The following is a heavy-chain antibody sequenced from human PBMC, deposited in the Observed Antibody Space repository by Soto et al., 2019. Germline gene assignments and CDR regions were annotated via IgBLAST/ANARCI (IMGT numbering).Heavy chain of an antibody. CDR1: GFTFSNYG. CDR2: ININGSTT. D-gene: IGHD1-1*01. CDR3: ATVRNGERYFDS. V-gene: IGHV3-74*01. J-gene: IGHJ4*02. Sequence: EVQLVESGGGLVQPGGSLRLSCAVSGFTFSNYGMHWVRQTPGKGLVWVSRININGSTTSYADSVEGRCTISRDNPKNTNYLEKHRVRAEATAVFHCATVRNGERYFDSWGQGTPFNVSS.